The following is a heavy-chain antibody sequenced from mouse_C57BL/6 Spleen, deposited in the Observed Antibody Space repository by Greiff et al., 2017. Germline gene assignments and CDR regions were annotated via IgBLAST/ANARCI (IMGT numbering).Heavy chain of an antibody. J-gene: IGHJ1*03. CDR2: IYPGGGYT. V-gene: IGHV1-63*01. Sequence: QVQLQQSGAELVRPGTSVKMSCKASGYTFTNYWIGWAKQRPGHGLEWIGDIYPGGGYTKYNEKFKGKATLTADKSSSTAYMQFSSLTSEDSAIYYCARWDGSSPWYFDVWGTGTTVTVSS. D-gene: IGHD1-1*01. CDR3: ARWDGSSPWYFDV. CDR1: GYTFTNYW.